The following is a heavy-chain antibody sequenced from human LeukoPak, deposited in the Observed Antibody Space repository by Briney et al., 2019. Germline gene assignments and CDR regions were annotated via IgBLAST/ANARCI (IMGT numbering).Heavy chain of an antibody. CDR3: ATDFSIFGVVIPGDY. V-gene: IGHV1-69-2*01. J-gene: IGHJ4*02. Sequence: GASVKVSCKASGYTFTDYYMHWVQQAPGKGLEWMGRVDPEDGETIYAEKFQGRVTITADTSTGTAYMELSSLRSEDTAVYYCATDFSIFGVVIPGDYWGQGTLVTVSS. CDR2: VDPEDGET. D-gene: IGHD3-3*01. CDR1: GYTFTDYY.